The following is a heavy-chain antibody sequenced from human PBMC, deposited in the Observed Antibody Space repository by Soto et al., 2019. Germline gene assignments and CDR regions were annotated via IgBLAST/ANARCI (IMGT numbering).Heavy chain of an antibody. CDR1: GFTFDDYA. D-gene: IGHD6-6*01. CDR3: AKGIAARRYYYYYMDV. V-gene: IGHV3-9*01. CDR2: ISWNSGSI. J-gene: IGHJ6*03. Sequence: EVPLVESGGGLVQPGRSLRLSCAASGFTFDDYAMHWVRQAPGKGLEWVSGISWNSGSIGYADSVKGRFTISRDNAKNSLYLQMNSLRAEDTALYYCAKGIAARRYYYYYMDVWGKGTTVTVSS.